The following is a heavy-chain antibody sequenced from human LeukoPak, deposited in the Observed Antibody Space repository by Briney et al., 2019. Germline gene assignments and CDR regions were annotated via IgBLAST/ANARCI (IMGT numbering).Heavy chain of an antibody. D-gene: IGHD3-22*01. Sequence: GGSLRLSCATSRFTFSTSWMHWVRQAPGKVLVWVSRINTDGNTRDYADSVKGRFTISRDNAKNTLYLQMNSLRAEDTAVYYCVRDMGYYDKVWGQGTLVTVSS. J-gene: IGHJ4*02. CDR3: VRDMGYYDKV. CDR1: RFTFSTSW. V-gene: IGHV3-74*01. CDR2: INTDGNTR.